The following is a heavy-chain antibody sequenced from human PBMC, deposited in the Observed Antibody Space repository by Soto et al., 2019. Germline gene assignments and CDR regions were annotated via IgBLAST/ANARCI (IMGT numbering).Heavy chain of an antibody. J-gene: IGHJ5*02. D-gene: IGHD2-15*01. Sequence: ASVKVSCKASGGTFSSYAISWVRQAPGQGLEWMGGIIPIFGTANYAQKFQGRVTITADESTSTAYMELSSLRSEDTAVYYCARYALGYCSGGSCYEGYNWFDPWGQGTLVTVSS. V-gene: IGHV1-69*13. CDR2: IIPIFGTA. CDR1: GGTFSSYA. CDR3: ARYALGYCSGGSCYEGYNWFDP.